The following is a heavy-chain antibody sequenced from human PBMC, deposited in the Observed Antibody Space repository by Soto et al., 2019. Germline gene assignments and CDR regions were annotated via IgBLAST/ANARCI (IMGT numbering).Heavy chain of an antibody. CDR1: GYTFTSYG. D-gene: IGHD2-2*01. Sequence: QVQLVQSGAEVKKPGASVKVSCKASGYTFTSYGISWVRQAPGQGLEWMGWISAYNGNTNHAQKLQGRVTMTTDTSTSTADMELRSLRSDGKAVYYCARDPRYCSSTSCYDFDYWGQGTLGTVSS. CDR2: ISAYNGNT. V-gene: IGHV1-18*01. CDR3: ARDPRYCSSTSCYDFDY. J-gene: IGHJ4*02.